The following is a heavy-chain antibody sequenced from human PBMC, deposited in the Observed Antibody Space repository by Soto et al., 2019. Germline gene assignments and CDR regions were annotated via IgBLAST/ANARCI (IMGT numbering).Heavy chain of an antibody. CDR2: ISAYNGNT. CDR3: AGGTGGDNGDY. J-gene: IGHJ4*02. Sequence: QVQLVQSGAEVKKPGASVRVSCKASGYTFTNYGISWVRQAPGQGLEWMGWISAYNGNTNYAQKLQGRVTMTTDTPTNTAHMELRSLRTDDTAVYYCAGGTGGDNGDYWGQGTLVTVSS. CDR1: GYTFTNYG. V-gene: IGHV1-18*01. D-gene: IGHD3-16*01.